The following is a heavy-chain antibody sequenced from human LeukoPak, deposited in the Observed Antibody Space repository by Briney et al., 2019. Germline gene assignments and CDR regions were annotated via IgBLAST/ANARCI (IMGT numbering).Heavy chain of an antibody. CDR3: ARDLKGFNL. CDR2: IKQDGSQK. Sequence: GESLKISCVASGFYFNAYLMSWVRQAPGKGLEWVANIKQDGSQKFYLDSVKGRFTISRDNGNNSLYLHMSRLRVEDTAVYYCARDLKGFNLWGQGALVTVSS. J-gene: IGHJ5*02. V-gene: IGHV3-7*04. CDR1: GFYFNAYL.